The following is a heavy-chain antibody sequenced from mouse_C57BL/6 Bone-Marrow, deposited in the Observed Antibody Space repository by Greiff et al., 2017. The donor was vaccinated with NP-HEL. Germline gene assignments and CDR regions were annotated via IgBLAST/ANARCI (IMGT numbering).Heavy chain of an antibody. CDR1: GFTFSDYG. Sequence: EVKLVESGGGLVQPGGSLKLSCAASGFTFSDYGMAWVRQAPRKGPEWVAFISNLAYSIYYADTVTGRFTLSRENAKHTLYLEMSSLRSEDTAMDYCARVYGSSYNFDGWGTGTTVTVAS. CDR3: ARVYGSSYNFDG. D-gene: IGHD1-1*01. V-gene: IGHV5-15*01. CDR2: ISNLAYSI. J-gene: IGHJ1*03.